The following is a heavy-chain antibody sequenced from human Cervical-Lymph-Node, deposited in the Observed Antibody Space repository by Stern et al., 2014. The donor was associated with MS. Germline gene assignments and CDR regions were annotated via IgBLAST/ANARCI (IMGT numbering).Heavy chain of an antibody. V-gene: IGHV4-31*03. D-gene: IGHD3-10*01. J-gene: IGHJ5*02. CDR2: IYYIGTN. CDR3: ARGSGDWAHSWFDP. CDR1: GGSISSGGTY. Sequence: QLQLQESGPRLVKPSPTLSLTCSVSGGSISSGGTYWTWIRQNPGQGLEWIGPIYYIGTNYYKPSPKSRIMILICTSTSQFSLRVNSVTAADTAVYYCARGSGDWAHSWFDPWGQGTLVTVSS.